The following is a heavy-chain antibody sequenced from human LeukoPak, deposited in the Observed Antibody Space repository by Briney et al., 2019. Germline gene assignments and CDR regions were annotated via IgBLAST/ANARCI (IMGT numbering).Heavy chain of an antibody. Sequence: GGSLRLSCAASGFTFSSYAMHWVRQAPGKGLEWVSYISSSGSTIYYADSVKGRFTISRDNAKNSLYLQMNSLRAEDTAVYYCARDPYYYYGMDVWGQGTTVTVSS. V-gene: IGHV3-48*04. CDR2: ISSSGSTI. CDR1: GFTFSSYA. J-gene: IGHJ6*02. CDR3: ARDPYYYYGMDV.